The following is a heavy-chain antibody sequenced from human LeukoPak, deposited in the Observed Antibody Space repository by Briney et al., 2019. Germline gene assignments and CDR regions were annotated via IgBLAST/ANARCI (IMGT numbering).Heavy chain of an antibody. CDR2: IIPIFGTA. J-gene: IGHJ4*02. D-gene: IGHD3-22*01. V-gene: IGHV1-69*13. CDR1: GGTFNSYA. Sequence: ASVKVSCKASGGTFNSYAISWVRQAPGQGLEWMGGIIPIFGTANYAQKFQGRVTITADESTSTAYMELSSLRSEDTAVYYCARDRQPMIVASKFDYWGQGTLVTVSS. CDR3: ARDRQPMIVASKFDY.